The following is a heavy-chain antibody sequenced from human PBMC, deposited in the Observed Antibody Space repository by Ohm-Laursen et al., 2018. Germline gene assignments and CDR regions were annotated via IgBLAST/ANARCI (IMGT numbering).Heavy chain of an antibody. V-gene: IGHV3-7*01. CDR2: IKQDGSEK. CDR3: ARERLYYDFWSGYMDY. J-gene: IGHJ4*02. CDR1: GFTFSSYW. Sequence: SLRLSCAAFGFTFSSYWMSWVRQAPGKGLEWVANIKQDGSEKYYVDSVKGRFTISRDNAKNSLYLQMNSLRAEDTAVYYCARERLYYDFWSGYMDYWGQGTLVTVSS. D-gene: IGHD3-3*01.